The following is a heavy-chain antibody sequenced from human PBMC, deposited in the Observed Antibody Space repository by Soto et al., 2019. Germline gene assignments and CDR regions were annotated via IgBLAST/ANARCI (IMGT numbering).Heavy chain of an antibody. D-gene: IGHD3-22*01. CDR1: GFTFSSYG. J-gene: IGHJ5*02. CDR2: ISYDGSNK. V-gene: IGHV3-30*18. CDR3: AKDSDLYYYDSSGYYPHLGFDP. Sequence: GGSLRLSCAASGFTFSSYGMHWVRQAPGKGLEWVAVISYDGSNKYYADSVKGRFTISRDNSKNTLYLQMNSLRAEDTAVYYCAKDSDLYYYDSSGYYPHLGFDPWGQGTLVTVSS.